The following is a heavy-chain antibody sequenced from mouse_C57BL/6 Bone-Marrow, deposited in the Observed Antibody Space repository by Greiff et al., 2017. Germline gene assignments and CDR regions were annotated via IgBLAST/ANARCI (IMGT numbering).Heavy chain of an antibody. CDR3: AMVTTSFAY. CDR1: GYTFTSYG. D-gene: IGHD2-2*01. Sequence: VKLQESGAELARPGASVKLSCKASGYTFTSYGISWVKQRPGQGLEWIGEIYPRSGNTYYNEKFKGKATLTADKSSSTAYMELRSLTSEDSAVYFCAMVTTSFAYWGQGTLVTVSA. CDR2: IYPRSGNT. J-gene: IGHJ3*01. V-gene: IGHV1-81*01.